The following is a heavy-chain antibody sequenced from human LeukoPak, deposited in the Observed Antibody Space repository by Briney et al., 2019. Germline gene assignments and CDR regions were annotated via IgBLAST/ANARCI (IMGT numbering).Heavy chain of an antibody. D-gene: IGHD2-15*01. CDR3: VRDGGFYYTASPNSWFDP. J-gene: IGHJ5*02. CDR2: ISNRGSP. CDR1: GFSISSDDC. V-gene: IGHV4-38-2*02. Sequence: SETLSLTCIVSGFSISSDDCWGWIRQPPGEGLEWIGSISNRGSPYYNPSLKSRVTMSVDTPNNHFSLRLSSVTAADTAVYYCVRDGGFYYTASPNSWFDPWGQGTLVTVSS.